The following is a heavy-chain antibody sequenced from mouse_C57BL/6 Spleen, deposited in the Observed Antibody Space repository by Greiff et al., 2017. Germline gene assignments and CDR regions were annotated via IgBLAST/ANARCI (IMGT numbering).Heavy chain of an antibody. J-gene: IGHJ4*01. CDR2: ISSGGDYI. Sequence: EVNVVESGEGLVKPGGSLKLSCAASGFTFSSYAMSWVRQTPEKRLEWVAYISSGGDYIYYADTVKGRFTISRDNARNTLYLQMSSLKSEDTAMYYCTRDQGSYYSNYGYAMDYWGQGTSVTVSS. CDR1: GFTFSSYA. D-gene: IGHD2-5*01. V-gene: IGHV5-9-1*02. CDR3: TRDQGSYYSNYGYAMDY.